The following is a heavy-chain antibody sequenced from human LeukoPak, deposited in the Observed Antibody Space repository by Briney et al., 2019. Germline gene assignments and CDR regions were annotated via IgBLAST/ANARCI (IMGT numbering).Heavy chain of an antibody. CDR1: GYTFTSYT. V-gene: IGHV1-18*01. CDR3: ARVPMVRGVIGRHFDY. Sequence: ASVKVSCKASGYTFTSYTITWVRQAPGQGLEWMGWISAYNGYTNYAQKLQGRVTMTTNTSTGTAYMELTSLRFDDTAVYYCARVPMVRGVIGRHFDYWGQGTLVTVSS. J-gene: IGHJ4*02. D-gene: IGHD3-10*01. CDR2: ISAYNGYT.